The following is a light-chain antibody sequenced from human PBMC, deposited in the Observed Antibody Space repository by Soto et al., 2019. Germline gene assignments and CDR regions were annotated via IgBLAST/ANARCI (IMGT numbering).Light chain of an antibody. CDR2: GAY. CDR3: KKYNSGLIT. CDR1: QVIGNY. V-gene: IGKV1-27*01. J-gene: IGKJ5*01. Sequence: DIQRTQSPSSRSASIGDRVTITCRAGQVIGNYLAWYQQKPGKVPKLLIYGAYTLQSGVPSRFSGSGSGTDFTLNISSLQHEDVAIYYCKKYNSGLITFGQGKRREIK.